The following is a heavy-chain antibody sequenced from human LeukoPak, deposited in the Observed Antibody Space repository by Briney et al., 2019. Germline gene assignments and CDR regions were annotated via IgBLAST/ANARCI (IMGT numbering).Heavy chain of an antibody. CDR1: GFIFSNYA. CDR3: AKVTYGSGTYGAFDS. CDR2: ISGSGDTT. D-gene: IGHD3-10*01. Sequence: PGGSLRLSCATSGFIFSNYAVNWVRQAPGKGLEWVSIISGSGDTTYYADSVKGRFTISRDNSKNTLYLQMNSLRAEDTAVYYCAKVTYGSGTYGAFDSWGQGTLVTVSS. J-gene: IGHJ4*02. V-gene: IGHV3-23*01.